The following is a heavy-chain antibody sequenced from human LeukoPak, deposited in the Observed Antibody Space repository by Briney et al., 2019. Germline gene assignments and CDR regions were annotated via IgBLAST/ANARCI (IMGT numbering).Heavy chain of an antibody. V-gene: IGHV1-8*01. J-gene: IGHJ4*02. CDR3: ARGSWGEIAGRKSFEF. CDR1: AYTFTXXD. Sequence: AYTFTXXDINWVRQAAGQGGEWMGWMNPNSGNTGYAQKFQGRVTMTRVTSISTAYMELNNLTSEDTAVYYCARGSWGEIAGRKSFEFWGQGSLVTVSS. CDR2: MNPNSGNT. D-gene: IGHD6-6*01.